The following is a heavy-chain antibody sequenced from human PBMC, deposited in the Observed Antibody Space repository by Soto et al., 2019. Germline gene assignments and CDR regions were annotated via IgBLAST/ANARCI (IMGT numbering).Heavy chain of an antibody. Sequence: QVQLQESGPGLVKPSGTLSLTCAVSGGSISTDYWWSWVRQPPGKGLEWIGEVHHSGTTNYIQSLQSRVTMSVDKSGNHVSLELTSGAAADTAVYYCARRVSFRWAYWGQGTLVTVSS. V-gene: IGHV4-4*02. CDR3: ARRVSFRWAY. CDR2: VHHSGTT. CDR1: GGSISTDYW. J-gene: IGHJ4*02. D-gene: IGHD6-13*01.